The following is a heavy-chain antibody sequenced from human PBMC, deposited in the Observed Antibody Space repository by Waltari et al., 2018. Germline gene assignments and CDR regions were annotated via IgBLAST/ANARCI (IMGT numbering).Heavy chain of an antibody. CDR2: MSWNSGSI. Sequence: EVQLVESGGGLVQPGRSLRLSCAASGFTFDDYAMHWVRQAPGKGLEWVSGMSWNSGSIGYADAGKGRFTSARDNAKNSLYLQMNSLRAEDTALYYCAKDIGRGAAPDYWGQGTLVTVSS. CDR1: GFTFDDYA. J-gene: IGHJ4*02. CDR3: AKDIGRGAAPDY. V-gene: IGHV3-9*01. D-gene: IGHD1-26*01.